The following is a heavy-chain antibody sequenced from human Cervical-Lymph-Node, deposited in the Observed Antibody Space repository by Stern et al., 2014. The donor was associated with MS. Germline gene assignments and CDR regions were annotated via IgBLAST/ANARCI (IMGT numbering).Heavy chain of an antibody. V-gene: IGHV4-59*02. CDR2: IVHRGTT. CDR1: GVSVSTHY. D-gene: IGHD2-21*01. Sequence: QLQLQESGPGLVWPSETLSLTCTVSGVSVSTHYWSWIRQPPGKGLEWIGNIVHRGTTNYSPSLKSRVTFSVDTSKNQLSMQLGSVTAADTAVYYCARAGGIVVQPADFDYWGRGALVTVSS. J-gene: IGHJ4*02. CDR3: ARAGGIVVQPADFDY.